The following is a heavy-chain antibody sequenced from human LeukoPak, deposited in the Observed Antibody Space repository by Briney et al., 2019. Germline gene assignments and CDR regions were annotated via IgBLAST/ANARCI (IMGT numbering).Heavy chain of an antibody. CDR3: ARVEGPSIFGVIDY. CDR1: GYIFTNYG. Sequence: GASVKISCKASGYIFTNYGISWVRQAPGQGLEWMGWISVYNGDTNYAQELQGRVTMTTDTSTSTAYMEVRSLRSDDTAVYFCARVEGPSIFGVIDYWGQGTLVTISS. V-gene: IGHV1-18*01. J-gene: IGHJ4*02. CDR2: ISVYNGDT. D-gene: IGHD3-3*01.